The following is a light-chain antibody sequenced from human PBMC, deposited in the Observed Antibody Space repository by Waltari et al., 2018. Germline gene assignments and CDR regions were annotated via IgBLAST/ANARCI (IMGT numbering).Light chain of an antibody. CDR3: SSYAGNNNYV. V-gene: IGLV2-8*01. J-gene: IGLJ1*01. CDR2: DVT. Sequence: QSALTHPPSASGSPGQSVSISCTGTSSDVGGYNYVSWYQQHQGKAPSLMLYDVTKRPSGVPDRFSGSKSGNTASLTVSGLQAEDEADYYCSSYAGNNNYVFGSGTKVTVL. CDR1: SSDVGGYNY.